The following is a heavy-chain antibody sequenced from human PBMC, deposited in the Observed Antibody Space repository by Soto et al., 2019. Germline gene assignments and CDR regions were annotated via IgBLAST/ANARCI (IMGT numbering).Heavy chain of an antibody. Sequence: EVQLLESGGGLVQPGGSLRLSCAASGFTFSSYAMSWVRQAPGKGLEWVSAISGSGGSTYYADSVKGRFTISRDNSKNTLYLQMNSLRAEDTAVYYCAKANPQDSSGWYRGQWYFDYWGQGTLVTVSS. V-gene: IGHV3-23*01. J-gene: IGHJ4*02. D-gene: IGHD6-19*01. CDR1: GFTFSSYA. CDR3: AKANPQDSSGWYRGQWYFDY. CDR2: ISGSGGST.